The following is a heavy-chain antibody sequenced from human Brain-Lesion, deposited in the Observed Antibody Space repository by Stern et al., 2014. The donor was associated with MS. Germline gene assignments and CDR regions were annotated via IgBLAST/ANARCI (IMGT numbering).Heavy chain of an antibody. V-gene: IGHV1-2*02. CDR1: GYIFTGYY. CDR3: ARDQRGITIFGVVTDYYYLGMDV. Sequence: QVQLVQSGAEVKKPGASVKVSCKTSGYIFTGYYIHWVRQAPGQGLEWMAWINPNTGGTKYAQKLQGRVTMSTDTSISTSYVELSSLTSDDTAVYYCARDQRGITIFGVVTDYYYLGMDVWGQGTTVTVSS. D-gene: IGHD3-3*01. J-gene: IGHJ6*02. CDR2: INPNTGGT.